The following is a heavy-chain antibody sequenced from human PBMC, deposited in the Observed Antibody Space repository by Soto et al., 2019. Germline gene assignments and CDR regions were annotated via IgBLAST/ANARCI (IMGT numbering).Heavy chain of an antibody. CDR1: GFTFSSYG. D-gene: IGHD3-22*01. V-gene: IGHV3-33*01. Sequence: PGGSLRLSCAASGFTFSSYGMHWVRQAPGKGLEWVAVIWYDGSNKYYADSVKGRFTISRDNSKNTLYLQMNSLRAEDTAVYYCARDYYDSSGEDAFDIWGQGTMVTVSS. J-gene: IGHJ3*02. CDR2: IWYDGSNK. CDR3: ARDYYDSSGEDAFDI.